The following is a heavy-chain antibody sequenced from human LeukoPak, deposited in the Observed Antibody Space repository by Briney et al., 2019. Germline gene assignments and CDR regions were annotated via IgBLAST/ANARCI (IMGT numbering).Heavy chain of an antibody. Sequence: GGSLRLSCAASGFTVGSNYMSWVRQAPWKGLEWVSAISGSGVSTYYADSVKGRFTVSRDNSKNTLYLQMNSLRAEDTAVYYCAKAKCSSTSCPLDYWGQGTLVTVSS. V-gene: IGHV3-23*01. D-gene: IGHD2-2*01. CDR3: AKAKCSSTSCPLDY. CDR1: GFTVGSNY. J-gene: IGHJ4*02. CDR2: ISGSGVST.